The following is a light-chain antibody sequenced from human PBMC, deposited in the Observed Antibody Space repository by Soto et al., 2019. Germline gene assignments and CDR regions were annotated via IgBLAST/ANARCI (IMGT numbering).Light chain of an antibody. CDR3: QNYNSAPLT. CDR2: ATS. J-gene: IGKJ4*01. CDR1: QDISNS. V-gene: IGKV1-27*01. Sequence: DIQMTQSPSSLSASVGDRVTITCRASQDISNSLAWYQQKPGKVPKVLIYATSILQSGVPARFSGSGSGTDFFLAISSLQPEDVATYYCQNYNSAPLTFGGGTKVEI.